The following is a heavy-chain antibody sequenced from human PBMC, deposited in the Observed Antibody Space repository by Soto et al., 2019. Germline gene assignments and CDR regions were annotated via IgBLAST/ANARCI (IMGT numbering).Heavy chain of an antibody. CDR1: GYSFTSYW. Sequence: RGESLKISCKGSGYSFTSYWIGWVRQMPGKGLEWMGIIYPGDSDTGYSPSFQGQVTISADKSISTAYLQWSSLKASDTAMYYCARLPPPDIVATHYFDYWGQGTLVTAPQ. J-gene: IGHJ4*02. D-gene: IGHD5-12*01. CDR3: ARLPPPDIVATHYFDY. CDR2: IYPGDSDT. V-gene: IGHV5-51*01.